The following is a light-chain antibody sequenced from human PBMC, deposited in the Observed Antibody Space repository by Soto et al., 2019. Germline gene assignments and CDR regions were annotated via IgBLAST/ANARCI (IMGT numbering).Light chain of an antibody. V-gene: IGKV3-15*01. CDR1: QSVSSN. Sequence: EIVMTQSPATLSVSPGERATLSCRASQSVSSNLAWSQQKPGQAPSLLISGASTRATGIPARFSGSGSGTEFTLTISSLQSEDFAVYYCQQYNNWPRTFGGGTKVEIK. CDR2: GAS. CDR3: QQYNNWPRT. J-gene: IGKJ4*01.